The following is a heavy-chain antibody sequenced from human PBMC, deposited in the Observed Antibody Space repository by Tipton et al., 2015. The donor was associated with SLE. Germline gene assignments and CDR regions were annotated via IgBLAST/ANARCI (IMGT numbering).Heavy chain of an antibody. Sequence: SLRLSCAASGFTFSSYSMNWVRQAPGKGLEWVSSISSSSSYIYYADSVKGRFTISRDNAKNSLYLQMNSLRAEDTAVYYCARERGGPRGYSYGWEYYYGMDVWGQGTTVTVSS. CDR2: ISSSSSYI. CDR1: GFTFSSYS. D-gene: IGHD5-18*01. V-gene: IGHV3-21*01. CDR3: ARERGGPRGYSYGWEYYYGMDV. J-gene: IGHJ6*02.